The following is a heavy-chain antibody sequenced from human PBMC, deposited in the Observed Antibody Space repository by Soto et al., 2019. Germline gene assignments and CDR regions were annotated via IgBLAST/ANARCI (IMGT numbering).Heavy chain of an antibody. CDR2: ITGTSAFT. CDR3: ARDNLAFQGAFDL. V-gene: IGHV3-21*01. D-gene: IGHD3-16*01. Sequence: GGSLRLSCTASGFVFSYFQFNWVRQAPGGGLEWLSSITGTSAFTEYAESIEGRFTISRDNPNKLLFLHMDNLRPEDTAVYYCARDNLAFQGAFDLWGQGTLVTV. CDR1: GFVFSYFQ. J-gene: IGHJ4*02.